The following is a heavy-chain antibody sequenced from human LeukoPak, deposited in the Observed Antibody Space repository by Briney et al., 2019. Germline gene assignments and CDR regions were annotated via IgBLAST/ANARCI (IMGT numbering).Heavy chain of an antibody. CDR1: GGSISSSSYY. D-gene: IGHD4-11*01. J-gene: IGHJ5*02. CDR2: IYHSGST. V-gene: IGHV4-39*01. CDR3: ARHSSMTTVTIRP. Sequence: PSETLSLTCTVSGGSISSSSYYWGWIRQPPGKGLEWVGSIWIGSIYHSGSTYYNPSLKSRVTISVDTSKNQFSLKLSSVTAADTAVYYCARHSSMTTVTIRPWGQGTLVTVSS.